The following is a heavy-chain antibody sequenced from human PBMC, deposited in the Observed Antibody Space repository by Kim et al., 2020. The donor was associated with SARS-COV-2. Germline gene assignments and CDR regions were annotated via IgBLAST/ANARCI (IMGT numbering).Heavy chain of an antibody. J-gene: IGHJ6*02. CDR2: ISSSGSTI. CDR3: ASSQVKTGYGYYFGTWGAYYYGMDV. D-gene: IGHD4-17*01. CDR1: GFTFSSYE. Sequence: GGSLRLSCAASGFTFSSYEMHWVRQAPGKGLEWVSYISSSGSTIYYADSVKGRFTISRDNAKNSLYLQMNSLRAEDTAVYYCASSQVKTGYGYYFGTWGAYYYGMDVWGQGTTVTVSS. V-gene: IGHV3-48*03.